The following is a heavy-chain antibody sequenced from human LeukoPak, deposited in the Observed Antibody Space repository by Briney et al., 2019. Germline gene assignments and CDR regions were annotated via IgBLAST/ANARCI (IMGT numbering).Heavy chain of an antibody. CDR3: AKDGAVAVAAPSYYYYMDI. D-gene: IGHD2-15*01. CDR2: IIDSGGST. Sequence: GGSLRLSCAASGFTFSTYAMSWVRRAPGKGLQWASIIIDSGGSTYYADSVKGRFTISRDNSKNTMYLQTNSLRAEDTAVYYCAKDGAVAVAAPSYYYYMDIWGKGTSVTVSS. CDR1: GFTFSTYA. V-gene: IGHV3-23*01. J-gene: IGHJ6*03.